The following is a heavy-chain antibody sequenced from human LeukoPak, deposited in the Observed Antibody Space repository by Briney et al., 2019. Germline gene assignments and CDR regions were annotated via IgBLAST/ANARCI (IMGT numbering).Heavy chain of an antibody. CDR1: GFTCSSYS. Sequence: GGPLRLSCAASGFTCSSYSMNWVRQAPGKGLEWVSYISSSSSTIYYADSVKGRFTISRDNAKNSLYLQMNSLRAEDTAVYYCAREGKNWNYYYYYMDVWGKGTTVTVSS. CDR3: AREGKNWNYYYYYMDV. D-gene: IGHD1-1*01. V-gene: IGHV3-48*01. J-gene: IGHJ6*03. CDR2: ISSSSSTI.